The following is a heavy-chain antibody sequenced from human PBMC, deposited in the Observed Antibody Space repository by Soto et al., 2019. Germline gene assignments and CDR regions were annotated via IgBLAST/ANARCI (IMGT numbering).Heavy chain of an antibody. D-gene: IGHD3-22*01. CDR1: GFTFRSYA. Sequence: GGSLRPSCAASGFTFRSYAMSWVRQAPAKWLEWVSAISGSGGSTYYADSVKCRFTISRDNSKNTLYLQMNSLRAEDTAVYYCAKDRGSGYPNYYYHGMDVWGQGSTVTV. V-gene: IGHV3-23*01. J-gene: IGHJ6*02. CDR2: ISGSGGST. CDR3: AKDRGSGYPNYYYHGMDV.